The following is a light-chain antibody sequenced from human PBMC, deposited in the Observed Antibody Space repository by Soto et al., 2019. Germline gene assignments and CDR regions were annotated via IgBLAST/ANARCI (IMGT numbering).Light chain of an antibody. Sequence: EIVLTQSPGTLSLSPGERATLSCRASKSFSSSYLAWYQQRPGQAPRLLIYGASSRASGIPDRFSGSGSGTDFTLTISRLEPEDFAVYYCQQYGSSRTFGQGTKVEIK. J-gene: IGKJ1*01. CDR1: KSFSSSY. CDR3: QQYGSSRT. CDR2: GAS. V-gene: IGKV3-20*01.